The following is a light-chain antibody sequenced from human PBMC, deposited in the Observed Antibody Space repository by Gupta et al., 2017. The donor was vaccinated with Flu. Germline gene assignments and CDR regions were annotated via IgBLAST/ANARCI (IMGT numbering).Light chain of an antibody. V-gene: IGKV1-39*01. CDR1: QRISTY. J-gene: IGKJ2*01. CDR2: AAS. CDR3: KQTYTTPPT. Sequence: DIQMTPSPSSLSASVGDRVTITCRASQRISTYLNWYQQSPGKAPKLLIYAASSLQSGVPSRFSGSGSGTDFSLTISSRQPEDFATYFCKQTYTTPPTFGQGT.